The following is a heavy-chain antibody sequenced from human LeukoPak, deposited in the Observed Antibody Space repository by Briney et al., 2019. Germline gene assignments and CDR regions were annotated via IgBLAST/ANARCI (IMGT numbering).Heavy chain of an antibody. CDR2: IWYDGSIK. Sequence: GRSLRLSCAASGFTFSSYGMHWVRQAPGKGLEWVAIIWYDGSIKYYADSVKGRFTISRDNSKNTLYLQMNSLRAVDTAVYYCARHPYDILTGPSFDYWGQGTLVTVSS. J-gene: IGHJ4*02. D-gene: IGHD3-9*01. CDR1: GFTFSSYG. V-gene: IGHV3-33*01. CDR3: ARHPYDILTGPSFDY.